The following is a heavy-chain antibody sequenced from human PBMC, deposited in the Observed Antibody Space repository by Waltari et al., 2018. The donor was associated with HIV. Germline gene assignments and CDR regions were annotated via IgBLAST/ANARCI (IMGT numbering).Heavy chain of an antibody. CDR2: ISWDGGST. CDR1: GFTSDEYT. J-gene: IGHJ6*02. V-gene: IGHV3-43*01. Sequence: EVQLVESGGVVVQPGGSLRLSCAASGFTSDEYTMHWVRQAPGKGLEWVSLISWDGGSTYYADSVKGRFTISRDNSKNSLYLQMNSLRTEDTALYYCATSRPGYYYGMDVWGQGTTVTVSS. CDR3: ATSRPGYYYGMDV.